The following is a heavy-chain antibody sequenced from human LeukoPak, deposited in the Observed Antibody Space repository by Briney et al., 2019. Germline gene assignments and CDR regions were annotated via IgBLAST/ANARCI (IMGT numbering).Heavy chain of an antibody. CDR2: ISGSGGST. D-gene: IGHD3-10*01. CDR3: AGSGNYHYFDY. Sequence: GGSLRLSCAASGFTLSSYAMSWVRQAPGKGLEWVSGISGSGGSTFYADSVKGRFTISRDNSKNTLYLQMNSLRGEDTAVYYCAGSGNYHYFDYWGQGTLVTVSS. CDR1: GFTLSSYA. V-gene: IGHV3-23*01. J-gene: IGHJ4*02.